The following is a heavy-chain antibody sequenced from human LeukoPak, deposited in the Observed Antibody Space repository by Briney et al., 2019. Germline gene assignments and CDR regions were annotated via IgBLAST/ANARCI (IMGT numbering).Heavy chain of an antibody. CDR2: IWYDGSNK. V-gene: IGHV3-33*08. D-gene: IGHD1-14*01. J-gene: IGHJ4*02. CDR1: GFTFSSYG. CDR3: AREPGVETELDY. Sequence: PGGSLRLSCAASGFTFSSYGMHWVRQAPGKGLEWVAVIWYDGSNKYYADSVKGRFTISRDNSKNTLYLQMNSLRAEDTAVYYCAREPGVETELDYWGQGTLVTVSS.